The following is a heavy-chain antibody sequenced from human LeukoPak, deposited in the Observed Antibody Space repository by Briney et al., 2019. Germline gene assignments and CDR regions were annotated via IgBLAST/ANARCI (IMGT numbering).Heavy chain of an antibody. J-gene: IGHJ4*02. Sequence: PSETLSLTCTVSGGSISSGGYYWSWIRQHPGKGLEWIGYIYYSGSTYYNPSLKSRVTISVDTSKNQFSLKLDSVTAADTAVYYCARDLGRAVAGAFDYWGQGTLVTVSS. CDR1: GGSISSGGYY. CDR3: ARDLGRAVAGAFDY. V-gene: IGHV4-31*03. CDR2: IYYSGST. D-gene: IGHD6-19*01.